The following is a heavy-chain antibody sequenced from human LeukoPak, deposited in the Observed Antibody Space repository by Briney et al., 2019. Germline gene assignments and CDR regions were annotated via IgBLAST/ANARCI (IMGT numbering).Heavy chain of an antibody. CDR3: ARDRGSSWYVDY. Sequence: ASVKFSCKTSGYSFTRYYIHWVRQAPGQGLEWMGWINPSSGGTEYAQKFQGRVTMTGDTSISTAYMELSRLRSDDAAVYYCARDRGSSWYVDYWGQGTLVTVSS. D-gene: IGHD6-13*01. J-gene: IGHJ4*02. CDR2: INPSSGGT. V-gene: IGHV1-2*02. CDR1: GYSFTRYY.